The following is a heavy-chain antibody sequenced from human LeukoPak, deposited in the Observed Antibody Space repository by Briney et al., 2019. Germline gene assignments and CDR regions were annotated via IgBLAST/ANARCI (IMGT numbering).Heavy chain of an antibody. CDR3: ARLLTDIVATDLSWFDP. J-gene: IGHJ5*02. V-gene: IGHV3-23*01. D-gene: IGHD5-12*01. CDR1: GFTFSSHG. Sequence: GGSLRLSCAASGFTFSSHGMSWVRQAPGKGLEWVSAISGSGGSSFYADSVKGRFTISRDNAKKSLYLQMNSLRAEDTAVYYCARLLTDIVATDLSWFDPWGQGTLVTVSS. CDR2: ISGSGGSS.